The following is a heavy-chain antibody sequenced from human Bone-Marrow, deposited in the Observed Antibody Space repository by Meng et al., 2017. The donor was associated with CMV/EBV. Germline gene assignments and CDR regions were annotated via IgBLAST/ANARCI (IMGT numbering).Heavy chain of an antibody. CDR3: AKDPKASAVVCSSTSCYFDH. D-gene: IGHD2-2*01. J-gene: IGHJ4*02. V-gene: IGHV3-30*02. Sequence: GGSLRLSCAASGFTFSNYGMHWVRQAPGKGLEWVAFIRYDGSDKYYVDSVKGRFTISRDNSKNILYLQMNSLRAEDTAVYYCAKDPKASAVVCSSTSCYFDHWGQGTRVTVYS. CDR1: GFTFSNYG. CDR2: IRYDGSDK.